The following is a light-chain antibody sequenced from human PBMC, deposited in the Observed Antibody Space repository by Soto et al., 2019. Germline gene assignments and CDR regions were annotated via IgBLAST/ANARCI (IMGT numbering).Light chain of an antibody. CDR3: CSYTSSSARV. CDR1: SSDVGGYNY. Sequence: QSALTQPASVSGSPGQSITISCTGTSSDVGGYNYVSWYQQHPGKAPKLMIYEVSNRPSGLSNRFSASKSGNTASLTISGLQAEDEADYYCCSYTSSSARVFGRGTKLTVL. J-gene: IGLJ3*02. V-gene: IGLV2-14*01. CDR2: EVS.